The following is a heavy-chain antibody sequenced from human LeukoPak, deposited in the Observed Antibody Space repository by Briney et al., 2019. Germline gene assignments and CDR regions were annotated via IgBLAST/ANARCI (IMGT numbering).Heavy chain of an antibody. D-gene: IGHD2-2*01. CDR3: ARSYCSSTSCYAGFDY. CDR2: INPNSGGT. J-gene: IGHJ4*02. CDR1: GYTFTGYY. V-gene: IGHV1-2*04. Sequence: GASVKVSCKASGYTFTGYYMHWVRQAPGQGLEWMGWINPNSGGTNYAQKFQGWVTMTRDTSISTAYMELSRLRSDDTAVYYCARSYCSSTSCYAGFDYRGQGTLVTVSS.